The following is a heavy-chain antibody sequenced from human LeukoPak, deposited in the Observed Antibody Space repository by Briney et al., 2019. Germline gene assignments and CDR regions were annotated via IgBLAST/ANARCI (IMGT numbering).Heavy chain of an antibody. J-gene: IGHJ4*02. CDR1: GFTLSNYG. D-gene: IGHD6-19*01. CDR2: VSYDGNDK. V-gene: IGHV3-30*03. Sequence: GGSLRLSCAASGFTLSNYGMHWVRQAPGEGLEWLSLVSYDGNDKYYADSVKGRFTISRDNSKNTLYLQMNSLRVEDTAVYYCARGGSWVQWLAHYFDYWGQGTLVTVSS. CDR3: ARGGSWVQWLAHYFDY.